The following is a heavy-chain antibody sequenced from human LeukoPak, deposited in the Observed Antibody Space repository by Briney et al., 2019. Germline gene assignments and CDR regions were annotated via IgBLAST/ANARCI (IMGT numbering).Heavy chain of an antibody. CDR1: GFTFSSYW. V-gene: IGHV3-74*01. J-gene: IGHJ4*02. CDR3: ARGYSGSYRVDY. CDR2: ISSDGSST. Sequence: GGSLRLSCAASGFTFSSYWMHWVRQAPGKGLVWVSRISSDGSSTTYADSVKGRFTISRDNAKNTLYLQMNSLRAEDTAVYYCARGYSGSYRVDYWGQGTLVTVSS. D-gene: IGHD1-26*01.